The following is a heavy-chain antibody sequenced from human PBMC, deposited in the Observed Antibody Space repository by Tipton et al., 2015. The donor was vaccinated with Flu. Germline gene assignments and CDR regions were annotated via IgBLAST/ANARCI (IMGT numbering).Heavy chain of an antibody. CDR1: GFSFNSYA. V-gene: IGHV3-30*04. J-gene: IGHJ6*02. D-gene: IGHD3-16*01. CDR3: ARDCLGDYFYYGMDV. Sequence: SLRLSCAASGFSFNSYAMYWVCQAPGKGLEWVAIISYDGSNKYYADSVKGRFTISRDNSQNTLYLQMKNLRVEDTALYYCARDCLGDYFYYGMDVWGRGTTVTGSS. CDR2: ISYDGSNK.